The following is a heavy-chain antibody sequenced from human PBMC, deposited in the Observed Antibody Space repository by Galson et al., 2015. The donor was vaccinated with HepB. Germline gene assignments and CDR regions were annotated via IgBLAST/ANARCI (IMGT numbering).Heavy chain of an antibody. CDR2: ISSSSSYT. Sequence: SLRLSCAASGFTVSSNYMSWVRQAPGKGLEWVSYISSSSSYTNYADSVKGRFTISRDNAKNSLYLQMNSLRAEDTAVYYCARGGPTVAATPYYYYGMDVWGQGTTVTVSS. CDR1: GFTVSSNY. J-gene: IGHJ6*02. CDR3: ARGGPTVAATPYYYYGMDV. V-gene: IGHV3-11*06. D-gene: IGHD2-15*01.